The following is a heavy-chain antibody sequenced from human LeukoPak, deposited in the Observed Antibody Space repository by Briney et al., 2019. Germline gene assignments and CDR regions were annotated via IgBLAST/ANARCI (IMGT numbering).Heavy chain of an antibody. CDR2: INHSGST. D-gene: IGHD2-2*02. Sequence: SETLSLTCAVYGGSFSGYYWSWIRQPPGKGLEWIGEINHSGSTNYNPSLKSRVTLSVDTSKNQFSLKLSSVTAADTAVYYCASDPYCSSTSCYTGSFDYWGQGTLVTVSS. J-gene: IGHJ4*02. CDR1: GGSFSGYY. V-gene: IGHV4-34*01. CDR3: ASDPYCSSTSCYTGSFDY.